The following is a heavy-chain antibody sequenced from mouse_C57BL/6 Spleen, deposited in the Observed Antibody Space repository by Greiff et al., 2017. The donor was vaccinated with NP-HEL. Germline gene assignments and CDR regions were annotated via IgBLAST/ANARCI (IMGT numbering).Heavy chain of an antibody. D-gene: IGHD1-1*01. CDR1: GFTFSSYA. Sequence: EVMLVESGGGLVKPGGSLKLSCAASGFTFSSYAMSWVRQTPEKRLEWVATISDGGSYTYYPDNVKGRFTISRDNAKNNLYLQMSHLKSEDTAMYYCARDYGSSFTSYYFDYWGQGTTLTVSS. CDR3: ARDYGSSFTSYYFDY. CDR2: ISDGGSYT. V-gene: IGHV5-4*01. J-gene: IGHJ2*01.